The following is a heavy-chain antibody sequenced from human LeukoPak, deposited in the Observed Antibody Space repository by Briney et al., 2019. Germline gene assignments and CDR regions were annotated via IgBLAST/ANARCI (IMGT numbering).Heavy chain of an antibody. CDR3: ARRDSSSWYLDY. Sequence: SETLSLTCTVSGGSISSYYWSWVRQPPGKGLEWIGYIYYSGSTNYNPSLKSRVTISVDTSKKQISLKLSSVTAADTAIYYCARRDSSSWYLDYWGQGTLVTVSS. J-gene: IGHJ4*02. CDR1: GGSISSYY. V-gene: IGHV4-59*01. D-gene: IGHD6-13*01. CDR2: IYYSGST.